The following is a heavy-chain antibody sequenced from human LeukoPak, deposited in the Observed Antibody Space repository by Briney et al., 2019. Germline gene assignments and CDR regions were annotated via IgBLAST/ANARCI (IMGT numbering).Heavy chain of an antibody. CDR3: ARPTRSGYEAY. D-gene: IGHD5-12*01. V-gene: IGHV3-48*04. CDR1: GFTFSRYS. CDR2: ISSSSSTI. Sequence: PGGSLRLSCAASGFTFSRYSMNWVRQAPGKGLEWVSYISSSSSTIYYADSVKGRFTISRDNAKNSLYLQMNSLRAEDTAVYYCARPTRSGYEAYWGQGTLVTVSS. J-gene: IGHJ4*02.